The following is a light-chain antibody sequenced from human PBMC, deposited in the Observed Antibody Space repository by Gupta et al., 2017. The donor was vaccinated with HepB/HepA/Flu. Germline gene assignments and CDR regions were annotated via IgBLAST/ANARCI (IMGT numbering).Light chain of an antibody. CDR2: DAS. V-gene: IGKV3-11*01. Sequence: EIVLTQSPATLSLSPGERATLSCRASQSVSSYLAWYQQKPGQAPRLLIYDASNRATGIPARFSGSGSGTDCTLTISSLEPEDFAVDYCQQRSNGPPITFGQGTRLEIK. CDR1: QSVSSY. J-gene: IGKJ5*01. CDR3: QQRSNGPPIT.